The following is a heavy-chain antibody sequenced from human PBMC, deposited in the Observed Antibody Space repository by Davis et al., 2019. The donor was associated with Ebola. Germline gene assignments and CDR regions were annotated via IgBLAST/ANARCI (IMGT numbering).Heavy chain of an antibody. D-gene: IGHD3-10*01. CDR2: MNPNSGNT. CDR3: AREVSRLGSPGY. Sequence: ASVQVSCKASGYTFTGYYMHWVRQATGQGLEWMGWMNPNSGNTGYAQKFQGRVTMTRDTSTSTVYMELSSLRSEDTAVYYCAREVSRLGSPGYWGQGTLVTVSS. CDR1: GYTFTGYY. V-gene: IGHV1-8*02. J-gene: IGHJ4*02.